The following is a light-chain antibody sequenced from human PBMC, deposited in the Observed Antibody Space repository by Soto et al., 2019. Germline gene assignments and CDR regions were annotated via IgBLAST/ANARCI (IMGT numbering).Light chain of an antibody. CDR2: DAS. J-gene: IGKJ4*01. Sequence: DIQMTQSPSSLSASVGDRVTITCQASQDINNYLNWYQQKSGKAPKLLIYDASDLETGAPSRFSGSGSGTDFTFTISSLQPEDIATYYCQQYDNLPLTFGGGTKVDIK. CDR1: QDINNY. V-gene: IGKV1-33*01. CDR3: QQYDNLPLT.